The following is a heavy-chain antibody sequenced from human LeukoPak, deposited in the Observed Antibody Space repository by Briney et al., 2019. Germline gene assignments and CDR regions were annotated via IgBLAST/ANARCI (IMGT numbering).Heavy chain of an antibody. J-gene: IGHJ4*02. CDR1: GGSISISSYY. D-gene: IGHD1-26*01. Sequence: ASETLSLTCTVSGGSISISSYYCGWIRQPPGKGLEWIGSIYYSGSTYYNPSLKSRVTISVDTSKNQFSLKLSSVTAADTAVYYCARQYIVGATNDYWGQGTLVTVSS. CDR3: ARQYIVGATNDY. CDR2: IYYSGST. V-gene: IGHV4-39*01.